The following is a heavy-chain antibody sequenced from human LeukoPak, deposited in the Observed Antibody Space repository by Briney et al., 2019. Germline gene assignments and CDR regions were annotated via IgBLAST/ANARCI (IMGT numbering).Heavy chain of an antibody. CDR2: INHSGST. Sequence: SETLSLTCTVSGGSISSYYWSWIRQPPGKGLEWIGEINHSGSTNYNPSLKSRVTISVDTSKNQFSLKLSSVTAADTAVYYCARGPYYYDSSGYLAPFDYWGQGTLVTVSS. V-gene: IGHV4-34*01. CDR1: GGSISSYY. J-gene: IGHJ4*02. D-gene: IGHD3-22*01. CDR3: ARGPYYYDSSGYLAPFDY.